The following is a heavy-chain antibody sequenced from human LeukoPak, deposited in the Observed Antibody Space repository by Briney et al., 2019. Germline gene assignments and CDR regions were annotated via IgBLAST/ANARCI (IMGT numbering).Heavy chain of an antibody. J-gene: IGHJ6*02. D-gene: IGHD5-12*01. CDR2: IGGSGVST. CDR1: SFSFSSYA. V-gene: IGHV3-23*01. Sequence: GGSLRLSCAPCSFSFSSYAMTWVRQAPGKGLEWVSAIGGSGVSTYYADSVKGRFTISRDNSKNKLYLQMNSLRSEDTAVYYCAKTISRACYYYGMDVWGQGTTVTVSS. CDR3: AKTISRACYYYGMDV.